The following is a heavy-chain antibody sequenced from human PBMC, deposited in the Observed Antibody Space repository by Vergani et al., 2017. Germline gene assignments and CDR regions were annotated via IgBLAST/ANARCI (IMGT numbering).Heavy chain of an antibody. J-gene: IGHJ4*02. CDR1: GYTFTAYY. D-gene: IGHD3-9*01. V-gene: IGHV1-2*02. CDR3: AREPPLTGFFDY. Sequence: QVQLVQSGAEVKKPGASVKVSCKTSGYTFTAYYIHWVRQAPGPGLEWLGWINPNSGTTNYAQNFQGRVTITRDTSTSTVYVEVTSLRSDDTAVYYCAREPPLTGFFDYWGQGTLVTVSS. CDR2: INPNSGTT.